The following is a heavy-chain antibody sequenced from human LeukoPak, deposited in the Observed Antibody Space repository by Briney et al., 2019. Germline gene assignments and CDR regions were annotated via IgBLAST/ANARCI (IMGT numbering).Heavy chain of an antibody. D-gene: IGHD3-9*01. CDR2: INPNSGGT. J-gene: IGHJ4*02. V-gene: IGHV1-2*02. CDR1: GYTFTGYY. CDR3: ARGRALRYFDWLLGYYFDY. Sequence: GASVKVSCKASGYTFTGYYMHWVRQAPGQGLEWMGWINPNSGGTNYAQKFQGRVTMTRDTSICTAYMELSRLRSDDTAVYYCARGRALRYFDWLLGYYFDYWGQGTLVTVSS.